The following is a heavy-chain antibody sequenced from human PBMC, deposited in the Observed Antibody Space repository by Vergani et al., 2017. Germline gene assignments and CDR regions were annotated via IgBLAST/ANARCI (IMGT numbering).Heavy chain of an antibody. CDR2: IKQDGSED. CDR1: GFNFQIYW. D-gene: IGHD5-24*01. J-gene: IGHJ5*01. Sequence: EVQLLESGGDLVQPGGSLRLSCAASGFNFQIYWMGWVRQTAEKGLEWVANIKQDGSEDYYVDSVKGRFTITRDNAKKFIYLQMNSLRADDTAVYYCVXGGLATIYNWFDPWGQGTRVTVSS. CDR3: VXGGLATIYNWFDP. V-gene: IGHV3-7*01.